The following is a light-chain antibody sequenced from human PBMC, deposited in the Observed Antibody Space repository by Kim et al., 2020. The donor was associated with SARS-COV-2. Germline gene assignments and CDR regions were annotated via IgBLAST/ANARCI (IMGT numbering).Light chain of an antibody. CDR1: SLRSYY. J-gene: IGLJ2*01. CDR3: NARDTNNNVI. V-gene: IGLV3-19*01. Sequence: VALGQTVRIRCQGDSLRSYYATWYQQKPGEAPIVVIYGKNNRPSGIPDRFSGSSSGNTASLTITATQAGDEADYYCNARDTNNNVIFGGGTKLTVL. CDR2: GKN.